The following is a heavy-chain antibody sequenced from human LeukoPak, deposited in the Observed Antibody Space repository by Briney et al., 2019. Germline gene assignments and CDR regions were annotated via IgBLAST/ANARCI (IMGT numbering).Heavy chain of an antibody. CDR1: GYTFTDYY. CDR3: ARHRGSSSEFDP. Sequence: ASVKVSCKASGYTFTDYYMRWVRQAPGQGLEWMGWISPNSDDTNYAQKFQGRVTMTRDTSVSTAYMELSSLRSDDTAVYYCARHRGSSSEFDPWGLGTLVTISS. CDR2: ISPNSDDT. J-gene: IGHJ5*02. V-gene: IGHV1-2*02. D-gene: IGHD6-6*01.